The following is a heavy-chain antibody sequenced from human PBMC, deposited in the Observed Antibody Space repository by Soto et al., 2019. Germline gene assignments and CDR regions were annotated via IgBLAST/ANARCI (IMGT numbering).Heavy chain of an antibody. CDR3: TTDSADIVVVPAPFGMDV. Sequence: GGSLRLSCAASGITFSNAWMTWVRQAPGKGLEWVGRIKSITDGGTTDYAARVKSRFTVTRDNPNDTKYLQMNNPRTEDTAVYHCTTDSADIVVVPAPFGMDVWGQGTTVTVSS. V-gene: IGHV3-15*01. CDR1: GITFSNAW. J-gene: IGHJ6*02. D-gene: IGHD2-2*01. CDR2: IKSITDGGTT.